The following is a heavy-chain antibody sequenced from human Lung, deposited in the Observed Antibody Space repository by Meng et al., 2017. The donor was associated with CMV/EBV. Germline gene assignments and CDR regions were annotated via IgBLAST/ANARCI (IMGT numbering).Heavy chain of an antibody. CDR3: ASGIYSNSSFDS. CDR1: GGSISSSSYY. J-gene: IGHJ4*02. V-gene: IGHV4-39*07. CDR2: IYYSGST. Sequence: TVSGGSISSSSYYWGSIRQPPGKGLEWIGSIYYSGSTYYNPSLKSRVTISVDTSQPPFSLKLLSLTAADTAVYYCASGIYSNSSFDSWGQATLVPVSS. D-gene: IGHD6-6*01.